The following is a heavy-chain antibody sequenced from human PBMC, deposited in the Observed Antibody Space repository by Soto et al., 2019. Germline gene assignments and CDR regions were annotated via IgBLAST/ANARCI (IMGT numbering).Heavy chain of an antibody. J-gene: IGHJ4*02. CDR1: GYTFTSYC. CDR2: IYPGDSDT. Sequence: GESLKISCKGSGYTFTSYCIAWVRQMPWKGLEWMGIIYPGDSDTTYSPSFQGQVTISADKSLSTASLQWSSLRASDTAMYYCARQYCSGGSCYHPDYWGQRPMLTL. D-gene: IGHD2-15*01. V-gene: IGHV5-51*01. CDR3: ARQYCSGGSCYHPDY.